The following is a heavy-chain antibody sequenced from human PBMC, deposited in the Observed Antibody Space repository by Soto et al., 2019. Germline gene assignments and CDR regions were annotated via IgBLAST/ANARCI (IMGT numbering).Heavy chain of an antibody. V-gene: IGHV3-23*01. J-gene: IGHJ4*02. CDR2: ISRSGRGSA. Sequence: EVQLLESGGALVQPGGSLRLSCAASGFTFNSYVMTWVRQAPGEGLEWVSSISRSGRGSAYYADSVKGRFTISRDNSKSTVFLQMTNLRAEDTALYYCTTARYCSRDACPAAEWGQGTLITVSS. CDR1: GFTFNSYV. D-gene: IGHD2-2*01. CDR3: TTARYCSRDACPAAE.